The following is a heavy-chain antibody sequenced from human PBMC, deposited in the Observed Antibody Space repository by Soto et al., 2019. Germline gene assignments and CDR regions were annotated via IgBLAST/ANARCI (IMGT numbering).Heavy chain of an antibody. V-gene: IGHV3-23*01. Sequence: EVHLLVSGGGLVQPGGSLRLSCAASGFTFSSSAMTWVRLAPGKGLEWVSGIDGGDDSTYYADSVRGHFTISRDKSKNTLYLQMNSLRVEDTAVYFCARVQATGTGRGFFDSWGQGTLVTVSS. J-gene: IGHJ4*02. D-gene: IGHD3-9*01. CDR1: GFTFSSSA. CDR2: IDGGDDST. CDR3: ARVQATGTGRGFFDS.